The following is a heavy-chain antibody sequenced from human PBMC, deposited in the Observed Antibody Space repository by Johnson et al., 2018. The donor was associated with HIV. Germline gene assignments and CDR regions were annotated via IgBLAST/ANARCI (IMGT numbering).Heavy chain of an antibody. CDR1: GFTFSSYA. CDR3: AKEGLGYDSSGYYYVGDAFDI. CDR2: ISGSGGST. V-gene: IGHV3-23*04. Sequence: VQLVESGGGLVQPGGSLRLSCAASGFTFSSYAMSWVRQAPGKGLEWVSAISGSGGSTYYADSVKGRFPISRDTSKNTLYLQMNSLRAEDTAVYYCAKEGLGYDSSGYYYVGDAFDIWGQGTMVTVSS. J-gene: IGHJ3*02. D-gene: IGHD3-22*01.